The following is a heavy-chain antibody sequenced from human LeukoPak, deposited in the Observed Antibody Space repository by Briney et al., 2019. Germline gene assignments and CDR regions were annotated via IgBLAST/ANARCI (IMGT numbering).Heavy chain of an antibody. J-gene: IGHJ4*02. CDR2: INTNTGNP. Sequence: ASVTVSCTASGYTFTSSALNWVRQAPGQGLEWMGWINTNTGNPTYAQGFTGRFVFSLDTSVSTAYLQISSLKAEDTAVYYCATDLKKGDSGCFDYWGQGTLVTVSS. D-gene: IGHD6-19*01. V-gene: IGHV7-4-1*02. CDR1: GYTFTSSA. CDR3: ATDLKKGDSGCFDY.